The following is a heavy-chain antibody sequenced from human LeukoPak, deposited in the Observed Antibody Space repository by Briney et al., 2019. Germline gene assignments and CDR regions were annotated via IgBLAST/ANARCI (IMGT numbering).Heavy chain of an antibody. Sequence: GGSLRLSCAVSGFAFGSEAMNWVRQAPGKGLEWVSYISSSSSTIYYADSVKGRFTISRDNAKNSLYLQMNSLRAEDTAVYYCATALDGDSTGDYWGQGTLVTVSS. V-gene: IGHV3-48*04. CDR2: ISSSSSTI. J-gene: IGHJ4*02. D-gene: IGHD4-17*01. CDR1: GFAFGSEA. CDR3: ATALDGDSTGDY.